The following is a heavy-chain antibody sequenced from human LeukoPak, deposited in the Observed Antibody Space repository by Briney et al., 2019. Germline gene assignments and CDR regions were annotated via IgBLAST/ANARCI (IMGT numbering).Heavy chain of an antibody. CDR3: ARRNSEDAFDI. V-gene: IGHV4-39*07. D-gene: IGHD1-7*01. Sequence: SETLSLTCTVSGGSISSSSYYWGWIRQPPGKGLEWIGSIYYSGSTYYNPSLKSRVTISVDTSKNQSSLKLSSVTAADTAVYYCARRNSEDAFDIWGQGTMVTVSS. CDR1: GGSISSSSYY. CDR2: IYYSGST. J-gene: IGHJ3*02.